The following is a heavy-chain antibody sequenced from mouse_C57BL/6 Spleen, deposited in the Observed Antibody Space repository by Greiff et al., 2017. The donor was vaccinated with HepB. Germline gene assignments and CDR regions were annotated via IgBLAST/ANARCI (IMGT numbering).Heavy chain of an antibody. V-gene: IGHV14-4*01. CDR3: TSYYSNYEDY. Sequence: EVQLQQSGAELVRPGASVKLSCTASGFNIKDDYMHWVKQRPEQGLEWIGWIDPENGDTEYASKFQGKATITADTSSNTAYLQLSSLTSEDTAVYYCTSYYSNYEDYWGQGTTLTVSS. CDR2: IDPENGDT. D-gene: IGHD2-5*01. J-gene: IGHJ2*01. CDR1: GFNIKDDY.